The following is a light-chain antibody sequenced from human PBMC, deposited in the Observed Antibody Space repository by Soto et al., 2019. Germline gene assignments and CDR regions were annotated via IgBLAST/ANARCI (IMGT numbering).Light chain of an antibody. CDR2: EVS. J-gene: IGLJ1*01. CDR1: SSDVGGYNY. V-gene: IGLV2-14*01. CDR3: SSYTSSSTHYV. Sequence: QSALTQPASVSGSPGQSITISCTGTSSDVGGYNYVSWYQQHPGKAPKLMIYEVSNRPSGVSNRFSGSKSGNTASLTISGLQAEDEADYYCSSYTSSSTHYVFGPGTKLTVL.